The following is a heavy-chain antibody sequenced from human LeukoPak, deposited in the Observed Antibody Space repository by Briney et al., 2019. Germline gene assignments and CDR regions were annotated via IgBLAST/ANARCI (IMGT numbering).Heavy chain of an antibody. CDR1: GGSISSYY. V-gene: IGHV4-59*12. CDR3: ARGRPPRRIAAVYYFDY. CDR2: IYYSGST. Sequence: SETLSLTCTVSGGSISSYYWSWIRQPPGKGLEWIGYIYYSGSTNYNPSLKSRVTISVDTSKNQFSLKLSSVTAADTAVYYCARGRPPRRIAAVYYFDYWGQGTLVTVSS. D-gene: IGHD6-13*01. J-gene: IGHJ4*02.